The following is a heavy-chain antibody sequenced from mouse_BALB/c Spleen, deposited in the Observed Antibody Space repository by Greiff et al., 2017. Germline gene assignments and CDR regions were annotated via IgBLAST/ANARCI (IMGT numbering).Heavy chain of an antibody. D-gene: IGHD2-4*01. Sequence: EVKLVESGGGLVKPGGSLKLSCAASGFTFSSYAMSWVRQTPEKRLEWVASISSGGSTYYPDSVKCRFTISRDNARNILYLQMSSLRSEDTAMYYCARVGDYDYDAYWCQETLFTVSA. CDR1: GFTFSSYA. CDR2: ISSGGST. V-gene: IGHV5-6-5*01. CDR3: ARVGDYDYDAY. J-gene: IGHJ3*01.